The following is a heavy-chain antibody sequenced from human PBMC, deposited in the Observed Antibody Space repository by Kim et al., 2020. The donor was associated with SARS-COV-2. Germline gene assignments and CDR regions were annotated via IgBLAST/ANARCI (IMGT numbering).Heavy chain of an antibody. CDR1: GYTFTSYA. CDR3: ARDPPLDLRFLEWYTTGGYGMDV. V-gene: IGHV1-3*01. CDR2: INAGNGNT. D-gene: IGHD3-3*01. J-gene: IGHJ6*02. Sequence: ASVKVSCKASGYTFTSYAMHWVRQAPGQRLEWMGWINAGNGNTKYSQKFQGRVTITRDTSASTAYMELSSLRSEDTAVYYCARDPPLDLRFLEWYTTGGYGMDVWGQGTTVTVSS.